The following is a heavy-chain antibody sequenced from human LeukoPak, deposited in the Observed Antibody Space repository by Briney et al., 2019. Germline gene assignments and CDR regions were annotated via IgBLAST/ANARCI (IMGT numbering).Heavy chain of an antibody. Sequence: GGSLRLSCAASIFTFSRHSLNWVRQAPGKGLEWVSSISSSSSYIYYADSVKGRFTISRDNAKNSLYLQMNSLRAEDTAVYYCAREALYDSSGYFLGYWGQGTLVTVSS. CDR2: ISSSSSYI. J-gene: IGHJ4*02. CDR3: AREALYDSSGYFLGY. CDR1: IFTFSRHS. D-gene: IGHD3-22*01. V-gene: IGHV3-21*01.